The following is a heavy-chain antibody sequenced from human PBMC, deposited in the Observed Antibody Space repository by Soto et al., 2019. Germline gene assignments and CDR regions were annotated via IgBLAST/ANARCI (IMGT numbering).Heavy chain of an antibody. CDR1: GGSISSGGYY. Sequence: SETLSLTCTVSGGSISSGGYYWSWIRQHPGKGLEWIGYIYYSGGTYYNPSLKSRVTISVDTSKNQFSLKLSSVTAADTAVYYCARSSQTNYDILTGPFDYWGQGTLVTVSS. CDR3: ARSSQTNYDILTGPFDY. CDR2: IYYSGGT. V-gene: IGHV4-31*03. J-gene: IGHJ4*02. D-gene: IGHD3-9*01.